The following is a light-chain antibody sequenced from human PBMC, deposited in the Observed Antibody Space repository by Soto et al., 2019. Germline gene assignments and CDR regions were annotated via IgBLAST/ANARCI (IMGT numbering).Light chain of an antibody. CDR3: CSYAGSYPHVV. V-gene: IGLV2-11*01. CDR1: SSDVGGYNY. CDR2: DVS. Sequence: QSALTQPRSVSGSPGQSVTISCTGTSSDVGGYNYVSWYQQHPGKAPKLMIYDVSKRPSGVPDRFSGSKSGNTASLTISGLQAEDEADYYCCSYAGSYPHVVLGGGTKVTVL. J-gene: IGLJ2*01.